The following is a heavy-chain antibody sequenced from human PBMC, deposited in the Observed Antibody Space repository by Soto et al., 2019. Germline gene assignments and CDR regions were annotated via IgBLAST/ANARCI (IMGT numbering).Heavy chain of an antibody. V-gene: IGHV3-23*01. CDR2: IRGTAT. CDR3: ANCALWMTASGGWGKVFDP. Sequence: EVQLLESGGTLVQPGESLRLSCEVSGFSFSSFAMNWVRQAPGEGLEWVSSIRGTATSYADSVQGRFTISRDNSKNTVDLQINTLRGEDTAVYYCANCALWMTASGGWGKVFDPWGQGTLVIVSS. J-gene: IGHJ5*02. CDR1: GFSFSSFA. D-gene: IGHD2-21*01.